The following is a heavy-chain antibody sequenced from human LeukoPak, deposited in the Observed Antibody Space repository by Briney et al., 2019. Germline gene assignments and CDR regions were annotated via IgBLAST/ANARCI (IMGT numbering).Heavy chain of an antibody. V-gene: IGHV4-61*02. D-gene: IGHD3-10*01. CDR3: ARDRGFMVRGSRRGYDDYYYYMDV. CDR1: GGSISSGSYY. Sequence: PSETLSLTCTVSGGSISSGSYYWSWIRQLAGKGLEWIGRIYSSGSTNYNPSLKSRVTISVDTSKNQFSLKLSSVTAADTAVYYCARDRGFMVRGSRRGYDDYYYYMDVWGKGTTVTISS. CDR2: IYSSGST. J-gene: IGHJ6*03.